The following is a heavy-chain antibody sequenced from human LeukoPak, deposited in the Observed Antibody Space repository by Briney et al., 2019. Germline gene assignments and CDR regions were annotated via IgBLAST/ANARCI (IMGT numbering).Heavy chain of an antibody. Sequence: KPGGSLRLSCAASGFTFSSYSMNSVRQAPGKGLEWVSSISSSSSYIHSADSVRGRFTISRDNAKNSLFLQMNSLRAEDTAVYYCARDEWGDAFDIWGQGTMVTVFS. J-gene: IGHJ3*02. V-gene: IGHV3-21*01. CDR1: GFTFSSYS. CDR3: ARDEWGDAFDI. CDR2: ISSSSSYI. D-gene: IGHD1-26*01.